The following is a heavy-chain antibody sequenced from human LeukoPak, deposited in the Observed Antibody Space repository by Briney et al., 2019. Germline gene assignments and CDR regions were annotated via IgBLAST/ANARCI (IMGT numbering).Heavy chain of an antibody. J-gene: IGHJ4*02. V-gene: IGHV3-30-3*01. D-gene: IGHD6-19*01. Sequence: GGSLRLSCAASGFTFSSYAMHWVRQAPGKGLEWVAVISYDGSNKYYADSVKGRFTISRDNSMNTLYLQMNSLRAEDAAVYYCARDLNSSGNLDYWGQGTLVTVSS. CDR1: GFTFSSYA. CDR3: ARDLNSSGNLDY. CDR2: ISYDGSNK.